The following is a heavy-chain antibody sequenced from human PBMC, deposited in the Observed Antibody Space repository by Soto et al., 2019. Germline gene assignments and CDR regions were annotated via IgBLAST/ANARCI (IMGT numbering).Heavy chain of an antibody. Sequence: QVQLQQWGAGLLKPSETLSLTCAVYGGSFSGYYWSWIRQPPGKGLEWIGEINHSGSTNYNPSLKSQVTISVDTSKNQFSRKLSSVTAADPAVYYCARDRMVRGVILSVPRGYYYYGMDVWGQGTTVTVSS. D-gene: IGHD3-10*01. CDR3: ARDRMVRGVILSVPRGYYYYGMDV. V-gene: IGHV4-34*01. CDR1: GGSFSGYY. J-gene: IGHJ6*02. CDR2: INHSGST.